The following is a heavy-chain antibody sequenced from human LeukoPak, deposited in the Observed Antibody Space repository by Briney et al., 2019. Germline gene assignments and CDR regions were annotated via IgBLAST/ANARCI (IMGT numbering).Heavy chain of an antibody. CDR3: AKDRVPDSGWDIDY. V-gene: IGHV3-23*01. Sequence: GGSLRLSCAGSGFTFSTYTMSWVRQAPGKGLEWVSAITGSGAGTYYADSVKGRFTTSRDNSKNTVYLQMNSLRAEDTAAYYCAKDRVPDSGWDIDYWGQGTPVTVSS. J-gene: IGHJ4*02. D-gene: IGHD6-19*01. CDR1: GFTFSTYT. CDR2: ITGSGAGT.